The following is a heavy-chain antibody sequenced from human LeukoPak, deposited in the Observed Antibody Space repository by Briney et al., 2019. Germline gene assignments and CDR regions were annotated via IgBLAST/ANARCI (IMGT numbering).Heavy chain of an antibody. CDR2: VRNDGFDT. Sequence: PGTSLRLSCVTSGLTFTNHGFHWLRQAADKGLEWVAFVRNDGFDTYHSNSVKGRFSISRDNAKNSLYLQMNSLRVEDTALYYCARAIYCSGSDCFSPSAYWGQGTLVTVSS. CDR3: ARAIYCSGSDCFSPSAY. V-gene: IGHV3-33*01. D-gene: IGHD2-21*02. J-gene: IGHJ4*02. CDR1: GLTFTNHG.